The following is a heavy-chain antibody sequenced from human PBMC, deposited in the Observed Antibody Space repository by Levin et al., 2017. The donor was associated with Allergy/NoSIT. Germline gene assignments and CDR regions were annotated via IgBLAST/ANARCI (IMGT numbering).Heavy chain of an antibody. Sequence: GESLKISCKSSGYSFSTYWIGWVRQVPGKGLEWMGIIYPGDSDTRYSPSFQGQVTISADKSISTAYLQWSSLKASDSAMYYCARGSMARGVIIKGFDYWGQGTLVTVPT. J-gene: IGHJ4*02. CDR1: GYSFSTYW. CDR2: IYPGDSDT. CDR3: ARGSMARGVIIKGFDY. D-gene: IGHD3-10*01. V-gene: IGHV5-51*01.